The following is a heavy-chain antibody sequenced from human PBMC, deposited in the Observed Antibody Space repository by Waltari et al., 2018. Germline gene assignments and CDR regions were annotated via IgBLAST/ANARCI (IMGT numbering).Heavy chain of an antibody. J-gene: IGHJ3*02. CDR2: IIPILGTA. CDR3: ARLAVARNAFDI. Sequence: QVQLVQSGAEVKKPGSSVKVSCKASGGTFSSYAICWLRQAPGQGLEWMGGIIPILGTANYAQKFQGRVTITTDESTSTAYMELSSLRSEDTAVYYCARLAVARNAFDIWGQGTMVTVSS. V-gene: IGHV1-69*05. D-gene: IGHD6-19*01. CDR1: GGTFSSYA.